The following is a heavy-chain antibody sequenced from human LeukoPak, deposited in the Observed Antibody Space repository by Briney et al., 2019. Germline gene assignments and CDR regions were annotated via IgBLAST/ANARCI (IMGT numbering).Heavy chain of an antibody. Sequence: GSLRLSCAASGFTFSTYIMNWVRQTPGKGLEWVASISPSSSYIYYADSVTGRFTISRDNAKNSLYLQMNSLRDEDTAVYYCARAPPRYGSGSFHFDFWGQGTLVTVSS. D-gene: IGHD3-10*01. CDR2: ISPSSSYI. J-gene: IGHJ4*02. V-gene: IGHV3-21*01. CDR1: GFTFSTYI. CDR3: ARAPPRYGSGSFHFDF.